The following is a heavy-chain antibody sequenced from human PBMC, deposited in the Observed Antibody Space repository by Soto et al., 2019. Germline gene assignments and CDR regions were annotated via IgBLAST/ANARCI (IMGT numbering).Heavy chain of an antibody. J-gene: IGHJ4*02. CDR3: ATVDGPTVATMFFDY. V-gene: IGHV3-48*02. D-gene: IGHD5-12*01. Sequence: GGSLRLSCAASGFTFSGRGMIWVRQAPGKGLEWLSYISPVSTSKYYADSAKGRFSISRDNARASLYLQMNSLRDDDTAVYYCATVDGPTVATMFFDYWGQGILVTSP. CDR1: GFTFSGRG. CDR2: ISPVSTSK.